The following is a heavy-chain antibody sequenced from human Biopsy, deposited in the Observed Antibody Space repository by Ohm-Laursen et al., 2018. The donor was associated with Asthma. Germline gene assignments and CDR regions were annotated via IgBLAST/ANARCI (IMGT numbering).Heavy chain of an antibody. Sequence: SSVKVSCKPSGYTFNSAGITWVRQAPGQGLEWMGWISVYNGNTKVAQKLQDRVTMITDTSTSTAYMELRSLRSDDTAVYFCARAVDYSHYYGIDVWGQGTTVTV. V-gene: IGHV1-18*01. CDR1: GYTFNSAG. CDR3: ARAVDYSHYYGIDV. D-gene: IGHD3-10*01. J-gene: IGHJ6*02. CDR2: ISVYNGNT.